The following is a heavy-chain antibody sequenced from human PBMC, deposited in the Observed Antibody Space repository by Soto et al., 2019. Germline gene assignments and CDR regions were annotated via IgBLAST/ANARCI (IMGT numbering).Heavy chain of an antibody. J-gene: IGHJ6*02. D-gene: IGHD5-12*01. CDR2: INSGNGKT. CDR3: ARGSAIYSDYYYGMDV. Sequence: ASVKVSCKGSGYTFKAYAMHWVRQAPGHRLEWMGWINSGNGKTKYSQKFQDRVTITSDTSAKTAYMELRSLGSEDTAVYYCARGSAIYSDYYYGMDVWGQGTTVTVSS. V-gene: IGHV1-3*01. CDR1: GYTFKAYA.